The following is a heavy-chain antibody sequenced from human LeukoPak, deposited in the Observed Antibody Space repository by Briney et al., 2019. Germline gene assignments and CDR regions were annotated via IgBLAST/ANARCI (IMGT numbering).Heavy chain of an antibody. Sequence: GGSLRLSCAASGFTFSSYIMNWVRQAPGPGLEWVSYISSSSSYIYYADSVQGRFTISRDNHHISLYLQMNSLRAEDTAVYYCARDGCYGYYYGMVVWGRKTSVSVSS. CDR1: GFTFSSYI. J-gene: IGHJ6*02. D-gene: IGHD2-2*01. V-gene: IGHV3-21*01. CDR3: ARDGCYGYYYGMVV. CDR2: ISSSSSYI.